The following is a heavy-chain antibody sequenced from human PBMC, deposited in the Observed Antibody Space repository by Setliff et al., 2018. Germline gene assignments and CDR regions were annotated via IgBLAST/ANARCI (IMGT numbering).Heavy chain of an antibody. Sequence: SETLSLTCTVSGGSISSYSWGWIRQPAGKGLEWNGRIYTSGSTNYNPSLKSRVTMSVDTSKNQFSLKLSSLTAADTAVYYCARGIITMVRGVITCSYYFDYWGQGTLVTVSS. J-gene: IGHJ4*02. CDR1: GGSISSYS. V-gene: IGHV4-4*07. CDR2: IYTSGST. CDR3: ARGIITMVRGVITCSYYFDY. D-gene: IGHD3-10*01.